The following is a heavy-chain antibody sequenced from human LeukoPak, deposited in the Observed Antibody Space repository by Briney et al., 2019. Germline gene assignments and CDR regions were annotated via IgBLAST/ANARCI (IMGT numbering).Heavy chain of an antibody. D-gene: IGHD6-19*01. Sequence: SETPSLTCTVSGGSISSSSYYWGWIRQPPGKGLEWIGSIYYSGSTYYNPSLKSRVTISVDTSKNQFSLKLSSVTAADTAVYYCARHQWLVPIDYWGQGTLVTVSS. J-gene: IGHJ4*02. CDR2: IYYSGST. CDR1: GGSISSSSYY. V-gene: IGHV4-39*01. CDR3: ARHQWLVPIDY.